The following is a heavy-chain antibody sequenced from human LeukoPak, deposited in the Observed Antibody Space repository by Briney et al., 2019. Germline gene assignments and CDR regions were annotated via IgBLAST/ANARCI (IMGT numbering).Heavy chain of an antibody. CDR3: ARLLGPLDYVWGSSRSK. J-gene: IGHJ4*02. D-gene: IGHD3-16*02. Sequence: PSQTLSLTCTVSGVSISYATYQWTWIRRSAGKGLEWIGLISKSGTTNYNPSHKSRVTISIDTTKNQFSLKLTSVTAVDTAVYYCARLLGPLDYVWGSSRSKWGQGTLVTVSS. CDR2: ISKSGTT. V-gene: IGHV4-61*02. CDR1: GVSISYATYQ.